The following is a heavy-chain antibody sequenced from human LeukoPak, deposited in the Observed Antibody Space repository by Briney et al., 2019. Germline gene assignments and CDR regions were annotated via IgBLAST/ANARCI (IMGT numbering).Heavy chain of an antibody. Sequence: ASVKVSCKASGYTFTGYYMHSVRQAPGQGLEWMGWINPNSGGTNYAQKFQGRVTMTRDTSISTAYMELSRLRSDDTAVYYCARDRDSSGWYGGDYWGQRTLVTVSS. D-gene: IGHD6-19*01. CDR2: INPNSGGT. CDR1: GYTFTGYY. V-gene: IGHV1-2*02. J-gene: IGHJ4*02. CDR3: ARDRDSSGWYGGDY.